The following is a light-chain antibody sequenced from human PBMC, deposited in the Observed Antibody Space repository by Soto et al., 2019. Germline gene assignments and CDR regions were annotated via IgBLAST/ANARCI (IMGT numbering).Light chain of an antibody. J-gene: IGKJ3*01. CDR3: QQTNTFPLS. CDR2: AAS. CDR1: QGISTW. Sequence: DIQMTQSPSFVSASVGDRVTITCRASQGISTWLAWYQQKPGKAPNLLIYAASNLQNGVPSRFGGSGSGTDFTLTTSSLQPEDFAAYYCQQTNTFPLSFGPGTKVDVK. V-gene: IGKV1-12*01.